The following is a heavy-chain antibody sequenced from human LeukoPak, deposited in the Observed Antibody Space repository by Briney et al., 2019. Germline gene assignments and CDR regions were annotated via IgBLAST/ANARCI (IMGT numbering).Heavy chain of an antibody. D-gene: IGHD1-26*01. J-gene: IGHJ5*02. CDR2: MEKELNGYAT. CDR3: TGDSGTYDWLDP. Sequence: GGSLKLSYAASGFTFSDSSKHWVRQPSGKGLEEIVLMEKELNGYATAYAASVRGRFNISRADSQPTAYLQMDSLKTEHTALYYFTGDSGTYDWLDPWGQGTLVTVSS. V-gene: IGHV3-73*01. CDR1: GFTFSDSS.